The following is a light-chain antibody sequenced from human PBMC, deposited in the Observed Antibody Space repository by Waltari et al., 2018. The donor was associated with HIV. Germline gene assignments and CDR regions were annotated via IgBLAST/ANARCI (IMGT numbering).Light chain of an antibody. Sequence: QPVLTQSSSASASLGSSVKLTCTLSSGHSSYIIAWHQQQPGKAPRYLMKVERSGSYYKGGRLPDRFSGSSSGADRYLTISNLQSEDEADYYCETWDSNTWVFGGGTKLTVL. CDR1: SGHSSYI. V-gene: IGLV4-60*03. CDR3: ETWDSNTWV. J-gene: IGLJ3*02. CDR2: VERSGSY.